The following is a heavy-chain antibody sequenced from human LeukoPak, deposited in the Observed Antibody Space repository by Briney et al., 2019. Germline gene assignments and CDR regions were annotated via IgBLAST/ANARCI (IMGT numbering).Heavy chain of an antibody. CDR2: INPSGGSR. D-gene: IGHD5-18*01. J-gene: IGHJ4*02. CDR3: AREIGPIQLHLWGSAFDY. CDR1: GYTFTGYY. Sequence: ASVKVSCKASGYTFTGYYMHWVRQAPGPGLEWMGIINPSGGSRSYAQKFQGRLTVTRDTSTSTVYMELSSLRSEDTAVYYCAREIGPIQLHLWGSAFDYWGQGTLVTVSS. V-gene: IGHV1-46*01.